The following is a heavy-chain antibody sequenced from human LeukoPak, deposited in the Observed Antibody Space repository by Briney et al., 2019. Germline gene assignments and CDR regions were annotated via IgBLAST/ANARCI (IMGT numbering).Heavy chain of an antibody. CDR2: IRYDGSNK. J-gene: IGHJ4*02. D-gene: IGHD1-26*01. CDR1: GFTYSSYG. Sequence: PGGSLRLXCAASGFTYSSYGMHWVRQAPGKGLESVAFIRYDGSNKYYADSVKGRFTISRDSSKNTLYLQMNSLRAEDTAVSYCARSRSGSYYSYFDYWGQGTLVTVSS. V-gene: IGHV3-30*02. CDR3: ARSRSGSYYSYFDY.